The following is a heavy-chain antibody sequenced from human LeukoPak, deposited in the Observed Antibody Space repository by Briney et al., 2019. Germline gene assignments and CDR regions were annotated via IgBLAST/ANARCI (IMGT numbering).Heavy chain of an antibody. J-gene: IGHJ4*02. CDR1: GGSISSYY. V-gene: IGHV4-59*01. Sequence: SETLSLTCTVSGGSISSYYWSWIRQPPGKGLEWIGYIYYSGSTNYNPSLKSRVTISVDTSRNQFSLKLSSVTAADTAVYYCARAFRIGPTFDYWGQGTLVTVSS. D-gene: IGHD2-15*01. CDR3: ARAFRIGPTFDY. CDR2: IYYSGST.